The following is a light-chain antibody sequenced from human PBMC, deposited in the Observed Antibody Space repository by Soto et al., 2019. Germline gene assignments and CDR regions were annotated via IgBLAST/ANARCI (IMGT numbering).Light chain of an antibody. CDR3: SSYTSSSTPYV. CDR2: DVT. J-gene: IGLJ1*01. V-gene: IGLV2-14*01. Sequence: QSALTQPASVSGSPGQSIAISCTGTSNDVGGYNYVSWYQQHPVKAPQLIIYDVTNRPSGVSDRFSGSKSGNTASLTISGLQAEDEADYYCSSYTSSSTPYVFGPGTKLTVL. CDR1: SNDVGGYNY.